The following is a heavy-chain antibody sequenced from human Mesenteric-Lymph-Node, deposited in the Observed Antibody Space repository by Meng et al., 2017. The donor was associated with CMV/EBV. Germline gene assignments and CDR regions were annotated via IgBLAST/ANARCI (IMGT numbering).Heavy chain of an antibody. J-gene: IGHJ4*02. CDR1: FTFSTYA. CDR3: ARGRIDFGVSIQHDYFQY. V-gene: IGHV3-30-3*01. D-gene: IGHD3-3*01. CDR2: ISFDENNK. Sequence: FTFSTYAMHWVRQAPGKGLEWVAVISFDENNKSYADYVKGRFTISRDSSKNTLFLQMNSLRADDTAVYYCARGRIDFGVSIQHDYFQYWGQGSLVTVSS.